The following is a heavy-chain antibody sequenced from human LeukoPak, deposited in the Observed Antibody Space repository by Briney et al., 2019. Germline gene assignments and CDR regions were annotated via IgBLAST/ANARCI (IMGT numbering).Heavy chain of an antibody. CDR1: GGSISNYY. CDR2: IFYSGST. CDR3: ARDRFGRTTHFDY. V-gene: IGHV4-59*01. D-gene: IGHD3-10*01. Sequence: SETLSLTCTVSGGSISNYYWNWLRQPPGKGLEWIGYIFYSGSTNYNPSLKSRVTMSLDTSKNQFSLRLTSVTAADTAVYYCARDRFGRTTHFDYWGQGILVTVSS. J-gene: IGHJ4*02.